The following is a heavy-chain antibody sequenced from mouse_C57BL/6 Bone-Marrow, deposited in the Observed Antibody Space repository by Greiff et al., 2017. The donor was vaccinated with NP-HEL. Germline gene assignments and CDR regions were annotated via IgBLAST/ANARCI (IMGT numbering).Heavy chain of an antibody. CDR3: ARTGY. Sequence: QVQLQPSGAELVMPGASVKLSFQASVYTFTSSWLHLVQQRPGQGLEWIGEIDPSASYTTYNPKFKGKSTLTVDKSSSPAYMQLSSLTSEDSAVYYCARTGYWGQGTTLTVSS. CDR1: VYTFTSSW. CDR2: IDPSASYT. V-gene: IGHV1-69*01. J-gene: IGHJ2*01.